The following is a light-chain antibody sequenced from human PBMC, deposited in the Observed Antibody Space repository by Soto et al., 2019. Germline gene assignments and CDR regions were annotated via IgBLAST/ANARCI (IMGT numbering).Light chain of an antibody. Sequence: ENVLSKSPGTLSLSPGERATLSCRASQSVSSSYLAWYQQKPGQAPRLLIYGASSRATGIPDRFSGSGSGTEFTLTISRLEPEDFAVYYCQQYGSLWTFGQGTKVDIK. CDR3: QQYGSLWT. CDR1: QSVSSSY. J-gene: IGKJ1*01. CDR2: GAS. V-gene: IGKV3-20*01.